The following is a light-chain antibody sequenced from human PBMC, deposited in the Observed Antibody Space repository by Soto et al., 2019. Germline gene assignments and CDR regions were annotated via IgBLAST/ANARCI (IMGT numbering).Light chain of an antibody. CDR1: SSDVGSYNL. CDR2: EGS. J-gene: IGLJ3*02. Sequence: QSALTQPASVSGSPGQSITISCTGTSSDVGSYNLVSWYQQHPGTAPKLMIYEGSKRASGVSNRFSGSTSGITASLTISGLQAEDEADYYCCSNAGSSTWVFGGGTKVTVL. CDR3: CSNAGSSTWV. V-gene: IGLV2-23*01.